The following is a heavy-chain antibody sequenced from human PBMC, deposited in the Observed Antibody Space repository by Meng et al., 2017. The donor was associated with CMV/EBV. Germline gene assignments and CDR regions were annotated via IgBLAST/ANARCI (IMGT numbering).Heavy chain of an antibody. CDR3: AKGGYSSSDAFDI. CDR1: GFTFDDYA. D-gene: IGHD6-13*01. Sequence: GSLKISCAASGFTFDDYAMHWVRQAPGKGLEWVSLISWDGGSTYYADSVKGRFTISRDNSKNSLYLQMNSLRAEDTALYYCAKGGYSSSDAFDIWGQGTMVTVSS. J-gene: IGHJ3*02. V-gene: IGHV3-43D*03. CDR2: ISWDGGST.